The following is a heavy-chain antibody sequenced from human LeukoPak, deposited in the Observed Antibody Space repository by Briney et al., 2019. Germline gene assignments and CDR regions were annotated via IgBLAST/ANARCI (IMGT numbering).Heavy chain of an antibody. J-gene: IGHJ3*02. D-gene: IGHD5-18*01. CDR1: GYSFTSYW. CDR2: IYPGDSDT. CDR3: ASQGDTAISAFDI. V-gene: IGHV5-51*01. Sequence: GASLKISCKGSGYSFTSYWIGWVRQMPGKGLEWRGIIYPGDSDTRYSPSFQGQVTISADKSISTAYLQWSSLKASDTAMYYCASQGDTAISAFDIWGQGTMVTVSS.